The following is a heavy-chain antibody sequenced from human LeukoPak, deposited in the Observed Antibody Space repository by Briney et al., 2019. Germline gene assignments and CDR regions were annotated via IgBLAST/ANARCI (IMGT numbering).Heavy chain of an antibody. J-gene: IGHJ6*03. CDR3: ARLPNRSSSCPGGDCYYMDV. Sequence: PSETLSLTCTVSGGSISSSSYYWGWIRQPPGKGLEWIGSIYFTGSTYYNPSLKSRVTISVDTSKNQFSLSVSAADTAVCYCARLPNRSSSCPGGDCYYMDVWGKGTTVTVSS. CDR1: GGSISSSSYY. D-gene: IGHD6-13*01. V-gene: IGHV4-39*01. CDR2: IYFTGST.